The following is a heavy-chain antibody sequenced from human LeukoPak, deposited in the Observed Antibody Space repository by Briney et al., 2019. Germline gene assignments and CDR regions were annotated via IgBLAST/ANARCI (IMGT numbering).Heavy chain of an antibody. CDR2: IYPGHSDT. J-gene: IGHJ5*02. CDR1: GYSFTDYW. D-gene: IGHD6-13*01. CDR3: ARGHSSSWLRWLDP. Sequence: GESLKISCKGSGYSFTDYWIAWVRQMPGRGLEWMGIIYPGHSDTRYSPSFQGQVTIAADKSISFAFLQWNSLKASDTAMYYCARGHSSSWLRWLDPWGQGTLVTVSS. V-gene: IGHV5-51*01.